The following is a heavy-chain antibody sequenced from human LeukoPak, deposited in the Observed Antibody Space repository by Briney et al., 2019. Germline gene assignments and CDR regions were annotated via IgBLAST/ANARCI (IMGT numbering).Heavy chain of an antibody. V-gene: IGHV3-23*01. CDR3: AKDFPYYYDTSGYYQDS. CDR1: GFTFSSYA. J-gene: IGHJ4*02. CDR2: ISGSGAST. Sequence: GGSLRLSCVASGFTFSSYAMSWVRQAPGKGLEWVSAISGSGASTYYADSVKGRFTISRDNSKNTLYLQMNSLRADDTAVYYCAKDFPYYYDTSGYYQDSWGQGTLVTVSS. D-gene: IGHD3-22*01.